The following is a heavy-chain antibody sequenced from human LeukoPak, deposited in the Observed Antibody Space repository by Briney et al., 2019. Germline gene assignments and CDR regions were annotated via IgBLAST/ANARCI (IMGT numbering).Heavy chain of an antibody. J-gene: IGHJ5*02. Sequence: PSETLSLTCTVSGGSISSYYWSWIRQPPGKGLEWIGYIYYSGSTNYNPPLKSRVTISVDTSKNQFSLKLSSVTAADTAVYYCARDGQYWFDPWGQGTLVTVSS. V-gene: IGHV4-59*01. CDR1: GGSISSYY. CDR2: IYYSGST. CDR3: ARDGQYWFDP.